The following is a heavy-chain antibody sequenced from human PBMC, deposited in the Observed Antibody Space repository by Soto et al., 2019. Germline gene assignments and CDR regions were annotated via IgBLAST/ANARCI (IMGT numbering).Heavy chain of an antibody. Sequence: QVQLVQSGAEVKKPVSSVKVSCKASGGTFSSYTISWVRQAPGQGLEWMGRIIPILGIANYAQKFQGRVKITADKSTSTAYMELSSLRSEDTAVYYCARDVGSSEVDYLGQGTLVTVSS. D-gene: IGHD2-2*01. CDR3: ARDVGSSEVDY. J-gene: IGHJ4*02. CDR2: IIPILGIA. V-gene: IGHV1-69*08. CDR1: GGTFSSYT.